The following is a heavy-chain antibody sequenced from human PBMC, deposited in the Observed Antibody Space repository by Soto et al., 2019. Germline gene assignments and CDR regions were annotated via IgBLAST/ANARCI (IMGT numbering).Heavy chain of an antibody. CDR2: ISASGGLK. Sequence: PVGSLRLSCAASGFTFTNYAMTWVRQTPGKGLEWVSGISASGGLKYYADSVRGRFTVSRDNSKNILYLQMDNLRDEDTALYYCAREVGAPSGWLDPWGQGTQVTVS. CDR1: GFTFTNYA. V-gene: IGHV3-23*01. D-gene: IGHD1-26*01. CDR3: AREVGAPSGWLDP. J-gene: IGHJ5*02.